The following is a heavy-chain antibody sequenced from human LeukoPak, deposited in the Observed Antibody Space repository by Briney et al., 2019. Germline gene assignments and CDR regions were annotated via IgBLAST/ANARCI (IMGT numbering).Heavy chain of an antibody. D-gene: IGHD6-6*01. CDR2: MYYSGTN. J-gene: IGHJ3*02. Sequence: SETLSLTCTVSGGAVSSGSYYWSWIRETPGKRLEWIGCMYYSGTNKYNPSLKSRVTILVDTSKNQFSLRLSSVTAADTAVYYCAREYSSSSGRRAFDIWGQGTMVTVSS. CDR1: GGAVSSGSYY. CDR3: AREYSSSSGRRAFDI. V-gene: IGHV4-61*01.